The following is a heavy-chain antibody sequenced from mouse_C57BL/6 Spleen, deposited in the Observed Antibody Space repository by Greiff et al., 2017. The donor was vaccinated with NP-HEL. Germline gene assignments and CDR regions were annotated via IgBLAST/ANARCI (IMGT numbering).Heavy chain of an antibody. CDR2: ISDGGSYT. Sequence: EVQLVESGGGLVKPGGSLKLSCAASGFTFSSYAMSWVRQTPEKRLEWVATISDGGSYTYYPDNVQGRFTISRDNSKNNLYLQMSHLTSEDTAMYYCARDSYDYPYAYWGQGTLVTVSA. CDR1: GFTFSSYA. J-gene: IGHJ3*01. D-gene: IGHD2-4*01. V-gene: IGHV5-4*01. CDR3: ARDSYDYPYAY.